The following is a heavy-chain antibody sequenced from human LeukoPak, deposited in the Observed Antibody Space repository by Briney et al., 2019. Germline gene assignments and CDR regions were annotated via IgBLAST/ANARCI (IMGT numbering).Heavy chain of an antibody. CDR1: GFTFRNYV. Sequence: GGSLRLSCAASGFTFRNYVIHWVRQAPGKGLEWVAVASSDLNVKLYADSVKGRFTISRDNSRSTLYLQMNSLRPEDTAIYYCAREGYYGSGSPPSLYFDYWGQGTLVTVSS. V-gene: IGHV3-30-3*01. J-gene: IGHJ4*02. CDR3: AREGYYGSGSPPSLYFDY. D-gene: IGHD3-10*01. CDR2: ASSDLNVK.